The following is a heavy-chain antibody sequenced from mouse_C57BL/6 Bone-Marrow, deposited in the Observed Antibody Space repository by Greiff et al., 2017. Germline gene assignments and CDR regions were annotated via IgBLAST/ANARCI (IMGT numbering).Heavy chain of an antibody. CDR1: GFTFSDYG. CDR3: ARREDYYYGSSFYAMDY. D-gene: IGHD1-1*01. Sequence: EVKVEESGGGLVKPGGSLKLSCAASGFTFSDYGMHWVRQAPEKGLEWVAYISSGSSTIYYADTVKGRFTISRDNAKNPLFLQMTSLRSEDTAMYYCARREDYYYGSSFYAMDYWGQGTSVTVSS. V-gene: IGHV5-17*01. J-gene: IGHJ4*01. CDR2: ISSGSSTI.